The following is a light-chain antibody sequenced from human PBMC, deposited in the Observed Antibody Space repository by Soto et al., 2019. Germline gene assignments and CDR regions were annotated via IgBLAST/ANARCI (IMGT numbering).Light chain of an antibody. CDR1: QSVSSY. CDR2: DAY. J-gene: IGKJ2*01. CDR3: QQRRNWPPY. Sequence: EIVLTQSPATLSLSPGERATLSCRASQSVSSYLAWYQQKPGPAPRLLIYDAYNRATGIPARLSGSGSGTDFTLTISSLEPEDYAVYYCQQRRNWPPYFGQGTKLEIK. V-gene: IGKV3-11*01.